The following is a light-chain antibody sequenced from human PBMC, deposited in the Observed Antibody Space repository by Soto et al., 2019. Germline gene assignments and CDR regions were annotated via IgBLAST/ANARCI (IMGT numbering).Light chain of an antibody. Sequence: QSVLIQPPSASGTPGQRVTISCSGGASNIGRNTVNWYQDLPGTAPKLLISSDNKRPSGVPDRFSGAKSGTSASLAISGLQSEDEADYYCAVWDDSLNGPVFGGGTQLTVL. CDR1: ASNIGRNT. V-gene: IGLV1-44*01. CDR2: SDN. J-gene: IGLJ3*02. CDR3: AVWDDSLNGPV.